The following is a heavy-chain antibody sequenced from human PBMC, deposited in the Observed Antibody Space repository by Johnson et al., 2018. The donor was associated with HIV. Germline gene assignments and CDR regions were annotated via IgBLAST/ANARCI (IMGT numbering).Heavy chain of an antibody. Sequence: QVQLVESGGGLIQPGGSLRLSCAASGFTVSSNYMSWVRQAPGKGLEWVAFIRYDGSNKYYADSVKGRFTISRDNAKNSLYLQMNSLRAEDTAVYYCARYSSSSRDTFDIWGQGTMVTVSS. D-gene: IGHD6-13*01. CDR1: GFTVSSNY. V-gene: IGHV3-30*02. CDR2: IRYDGSNK. CDR3: ARYSSSSRDTFDI. J-gene: IGHJ3*02.